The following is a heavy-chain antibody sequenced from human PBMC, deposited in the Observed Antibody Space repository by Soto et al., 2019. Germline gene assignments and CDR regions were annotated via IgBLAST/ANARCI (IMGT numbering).Heavy chain of an antibody. J-gene: IGHJ4*02. CDR3: AKVSSSWYAGFFDL. D-gene: IGHD6-13*01. V-gene: IGHV3-23*01. CDR2: LSDSGDSI. CDR1: GFTFSSHA. Sequence: HPGGSLRLSCTASGFTFSSHAMTWVRQAPGKGLEWVSGLSDSGDSIYYADSVKGRFTISRDNSMNTLYLQMNTLRAEDTAIYYCAKVSSSWYAGFFDLWGQGTLVTVSS.